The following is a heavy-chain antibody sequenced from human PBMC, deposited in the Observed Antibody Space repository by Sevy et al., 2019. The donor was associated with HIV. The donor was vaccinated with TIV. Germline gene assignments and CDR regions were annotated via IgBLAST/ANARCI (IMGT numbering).Heavy chain of an antibody. Sequence: GGSLILSCVASGFTFSNYGMHWVRQVPGKGLEWVTFIRYDGSDKYYAASVKGRFTISRDDSKNTLYLQMDSLRAEDTAIYYCAKDLAGPGRRYFDYWGQGTLVTVSS. D-gene: IGHD6-13*01. CDR3: AKDLAGPGRRYFDY. V-gene: IGHV3-30*02. J-gene: IGHJ4*02. CDR2: IRYDGSDK. CDR1: GFTFSNYG.